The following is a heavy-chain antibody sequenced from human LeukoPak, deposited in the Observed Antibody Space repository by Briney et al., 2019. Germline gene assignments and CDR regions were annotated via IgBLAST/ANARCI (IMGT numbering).Heavy chain of an antibody. J-gene: IGHJ4*02. CDR2: IYYSGST. Sequence: SETLSLTCTVSGGSISSYYWSWIRQPPGKGLEWIGYIYYSGSTNYNPSLKSRVTISVDTSKNQFSLKLSSVTGADTAVYYCARLDDKLRRYFDYWGQGTLVTVSS. CDR1: GGSISSYY. D-gene: IGHD3-9*01. CDR3: ARLDDKLRRYFDY. V-gene: IGHV4-59*08.